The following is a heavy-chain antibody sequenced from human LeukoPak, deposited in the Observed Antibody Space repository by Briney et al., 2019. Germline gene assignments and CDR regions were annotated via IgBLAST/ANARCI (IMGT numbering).Heavy chain of an antibody. J-gene: IGHJ4*02. CDR2: IRYDGSNK. V-gene: IGHV3-30*02. D-gene: IGHD1-26*01. Sequence: PGGSLRLSCAASGFTFSSYGMHWVRQAPGKGLEWVAFIRYDGSNKYYADSVKGRFPISRDNSKNTLFLQMNSLRAEDTAVYYCAKDALLVGAIYYFDYWGQGTLVTVSS. CDR3: AKDALLVGAIYYFDY. CDR1: GFTFSSYG.